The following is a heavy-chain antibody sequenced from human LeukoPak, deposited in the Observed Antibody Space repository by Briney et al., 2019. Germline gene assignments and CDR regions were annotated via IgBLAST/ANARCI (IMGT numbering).Heavy chain of an antibody. D-gene: IGHD3-22*01. Sequence: GGSLRLSCAASGFTVSSNYMSWVRQAPGKGLECVSAIYSDGSTYYADSVKGRFTISRDNSKNTLYLQMNSLRAEDTAVYYCARASHGDSSGSYFYYFDYWGQGTLVTVSS. CDR2: IYSDGST. CDR3: ARASHGDSSGSYFYYFDY. V-gene: IGHV3-53*01. CDR1: GFTVSSNY. J-gene: IGHJ4*02.